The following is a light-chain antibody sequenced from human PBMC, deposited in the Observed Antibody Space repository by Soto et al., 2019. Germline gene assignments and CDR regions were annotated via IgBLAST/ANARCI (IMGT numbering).Light chain of an antibody. J-gene: IGLJ3*02. CDR1: SSDVGGYNY. Sequence: QSVLTQPRSVSGSPGQSVTISCTGTSSDVGGYNYVSWYQQHAGKAPKLIIYDVSKRPSGVPRRFSGSKFGNTASLTISGLQAEDEADYYCCSYAGTYTWVFGGGTRLTVL. V-gene: IGLV2-11*01. CDR3: CSYAGTYTWV. CDR2: DVS.